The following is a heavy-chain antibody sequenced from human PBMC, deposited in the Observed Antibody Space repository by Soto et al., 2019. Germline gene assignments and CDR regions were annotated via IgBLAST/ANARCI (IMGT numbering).Heavy chain of an antibody. CDR1: GFTFSNYA. CDR2: VSASGGSA. V-gene: IGHV3-23*01. J-gene: IGHJ6*02. D-gene: IGHD2-2*01. Sequence: GGSLRLSCAASGFTFSNYAMSWVRQAPGKGLEWVSAVSASGGSAYYADSVRGRFTISRDRSKNTLYLQMNSLRADDTAVYYCAKGRAVVPAAKFYYGMDVWGQGTTVTVSS. CDR3: AKGRAVVPAAKFYYGMDV.